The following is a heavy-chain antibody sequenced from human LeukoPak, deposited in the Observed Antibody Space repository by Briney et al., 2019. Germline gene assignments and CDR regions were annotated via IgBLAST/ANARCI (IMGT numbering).Heavy chain of an antibody. J-gene: IGHJ4*02. CDR1: GFTFSSYS. D-gene: IGHD1-26*01. CDR3: AGLWELLWQFDY. Sequence: PGGSLTLSCAASGFTFSSYSMSWVRKAPGKGLEWVSTISGSGGSTYYADSVKGRVTISRDNSKNTLYLQMNSLRAEDTAVYSCAGLWELLWQFDYWGQGTLVTVSS. CDR2: ISGSGGST. V-gene: IGHV3-23*01.